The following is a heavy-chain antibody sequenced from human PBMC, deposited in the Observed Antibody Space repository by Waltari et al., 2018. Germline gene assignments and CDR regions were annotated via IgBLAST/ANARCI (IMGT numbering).Heavy chain of an antibody. J-gene: IGHJ4*02. CDR2: INPDGSTI. D-gene: IGHD3-10*01. Sequence: EVQLVESGGGLVQPGGSLRLSCAASGFTLISYWMHWVRQVPGKGLVWVSRINPDGSTINYADAVRGRFTISRDSAKNTLYLQMNSLRAEDTAVYYCTKDTFGEYDSWGQGTLVTVSS. V-gene: IGHV3-74*01. CDR1: GFTLISYW. CDR3: TKDTFGEYDS.